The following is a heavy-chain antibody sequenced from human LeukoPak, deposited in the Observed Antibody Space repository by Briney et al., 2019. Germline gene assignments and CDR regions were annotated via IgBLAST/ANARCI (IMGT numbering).Heavy chain of an antibody. CDR3: ARQPTSYGSGRGWFDP. D-gene: IGHD3-10*01. J-gene: IGHJ5*02. V-gene: IGHV4-39*01. CDR1: GGSISSSSYY. Sequence: SETLSLTCTVSGGSISSSSYYWGWIRQPPGKGLDWIGSIYYSGSTYYNPSLKSRVTISVDTSKNQFSLKLSSVTAADTAVYYCARQPTSYGSGRGWFDPWGQGTLVTVSS. CDR2: IYYSGST.